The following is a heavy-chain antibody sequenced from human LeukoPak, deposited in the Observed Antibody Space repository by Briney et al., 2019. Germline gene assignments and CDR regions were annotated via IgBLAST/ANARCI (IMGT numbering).Heavy chain of an antibody. CDR1: GGSISSSNW. CDR2: IYHSGST. CDR3: ARLRGSYGGDAFDI. V-gene: IGHV4-4*02. J-gene: IGHJ3*02. D-gene: IGHD1-1*01. Sequence: SGTLSLTCAVSGGSISSSNWWSWVRQPPGKGLEWIGEIYHSGSTNYNPSLKSRVTISVDTSKNQFSLKLSSVTAADTAVFYCARLRGSYGGDAFDIWGQGTMVTVSS.